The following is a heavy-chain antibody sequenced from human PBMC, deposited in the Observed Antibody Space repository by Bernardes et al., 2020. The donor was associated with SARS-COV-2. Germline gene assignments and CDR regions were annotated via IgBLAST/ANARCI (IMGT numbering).Heavy chain of an antibody. D-gene: IGHD6-19*01. V-gene: IGHV5-51*01. CDR1: GYSFTNYW. J-gene: IGHJ4*02. CDR2: IYPGDADT. Sequence: GESLKISCKGSGYSFTNYWIGWVRQMPEKGLEWLGIIYPGDADTRYSPSFQGQVTISADKSISTAYLQWSSLKASDTAMYYCARLTDLYSSGWYGYWGQGTLVTVSS. CDR3: ARLTDLYSSGWYGY.